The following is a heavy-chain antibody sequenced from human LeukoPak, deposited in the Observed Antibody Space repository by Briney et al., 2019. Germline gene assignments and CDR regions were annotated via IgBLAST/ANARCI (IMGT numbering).Heavy chain of an antibody. Sequence: AGGSLRLSCAASGFTFDDYAMHWVRQAPGKGLEWVSGISWNSGSIGYADPVKGRFTISRDNSKNTLYLQMHSLRAEDTAVYYCAKDRWLVPRQFQHWGQGTLVTVSS. V-gene: IGHV3-9*01. CDR1: GFTFDDYA. D-gene: IGHD6-19*01. CDR3: AKDRWLVPRQFQH. CDR2: ISWNSGSI. J-gene: IGHJ1*01.